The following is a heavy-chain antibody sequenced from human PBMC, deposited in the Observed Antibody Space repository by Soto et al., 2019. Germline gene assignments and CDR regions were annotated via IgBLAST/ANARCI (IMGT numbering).Heavy chain of an antibody. J-gene: IGHJ5*02. CDR2: ISWNSGSI. V-gene: IGHV3-9*01. D-gene: IGHD6-19*01. CDR1: GFTFDDYA. Sequence: GGSLRLSCAASGFTFDDYAMHWVRQAPGKGLEWVSGISWNSGSIGYADSVKGRFTISRDNSKNTLYLQMNSLRAEDTAVYYCARDLEVAVAGAWGQGTLVTVS. CDR3: ARDLEVAVAGA.